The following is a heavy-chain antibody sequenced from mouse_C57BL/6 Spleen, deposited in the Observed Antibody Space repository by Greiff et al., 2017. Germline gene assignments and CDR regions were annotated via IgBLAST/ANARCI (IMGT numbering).Heavy chain of an antibody. CDR2: ISSGSSTN. Sequence: EVLLVESGGGLVKPGGSLKLSCAASGFTFSDYGMHWVRQAPEKGLEWVAYISSGSSTNYYADTVKGRFTISRDNAKNTLFLQMTSLRSEDTAMYYCARAGTEWFADWGQGTLVTGSA. CDR3: ARAGTEWFAD. D-gene: IGHD3-3*01. J-gene: IGHJ3*01. CDR1: GFTFSDYG. V-gene: IGHV5-17*01.